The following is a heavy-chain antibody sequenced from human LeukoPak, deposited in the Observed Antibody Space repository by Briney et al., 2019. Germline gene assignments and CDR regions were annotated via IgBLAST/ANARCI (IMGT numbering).Heavy chain of an antibody. D-gene: IGHD6-13*01. CDR3: ASGAGAFDM. Sequence: GGSLRLSCAASGFTFSSYGMHWIRQAPGKGLEWVAVIWSDSSHKYYVYSMKGRCTISRDNSKNMVYLQMSSLRVEDTVVYYCASGAGAFDMWGQGTLVTVSS. CDR1: GFTFSSYG. J-gene: IGHJ3*02. CDR2: IWSDSSHK. V-gene: IGHV3-33*01.